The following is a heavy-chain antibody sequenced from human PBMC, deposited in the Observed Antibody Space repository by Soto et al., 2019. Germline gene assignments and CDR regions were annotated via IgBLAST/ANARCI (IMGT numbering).Heavy chain of an antibody. CDR3: ARRYGTAFDI. V-gene: IGHV4-59*08. CDR2: IYYSGST. CDR1: GGSISSYY. J-gene: IGHJ3*02. D-gene: IGHD1-20*01. Sequence: SETLSLTCTVSGGSISSYYWSWIRQPPGKGLEWIGYIYYSGSTNYNPSLKSRVTISVDTSKNQFSLKLSSVTAADTAVYYCARRYGTAFDIWGQGTMITVSS.